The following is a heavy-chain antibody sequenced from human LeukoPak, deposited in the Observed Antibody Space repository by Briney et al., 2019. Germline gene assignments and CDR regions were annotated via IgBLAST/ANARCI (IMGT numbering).Heavy chain of an antibody. V-gene: IGHV3-30*18. CDR3: AKWAYYYDSSGFDY. D-gene: IGHD3-22*01. J-gene: IGHJ4*02. Sequence: GGSLRLSCAASGFTFSSYGMHWVRQAPGKGLEWVAVISHDGSNKYYADSVKGRFTISRDNSKNTLYLQMNSLRAEDTAVHYCAKWAYYYDSSGFDYWGQGTLVTVSS. CDR1: GFTFSSYG. CDR2: ISHDGSNK.